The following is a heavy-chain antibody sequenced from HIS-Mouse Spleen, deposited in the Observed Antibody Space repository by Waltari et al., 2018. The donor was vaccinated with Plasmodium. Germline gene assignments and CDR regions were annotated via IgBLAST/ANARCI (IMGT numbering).Heavy chain of an antibody. J-gene: IGHJ2*01. CDR3: ASSWYWYFDL. Sequence: EVQLVESGGGLVQPGGSLRLSCAASGFTFSSYWMSWVRQAPGKGVEWVANIKQDGSGKYYVDSVKGRFTISRDNAKNSLYLQMNSRRAEDTAVYYCASSWYWYFDLWGRGTLVTVSS. CDR1: GFTFSSYW. V-gene: IGHV3-7*01. CDR2: IKQDGSGK. D-gene: IGHD6-13*01.